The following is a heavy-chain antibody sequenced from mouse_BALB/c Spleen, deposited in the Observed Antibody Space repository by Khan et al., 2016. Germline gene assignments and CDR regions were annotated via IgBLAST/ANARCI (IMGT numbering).Heavy chain of an antibody. CDR1: GYSITSDYA. Sequence: EVQLQESGPGLVKPSQSLSLTCTVTGYSITSDYAWNWIRQFPGNKLEWMGYISYSGSTSYNPSLKSRISITRDTSKNQFFLQLNSVTTEDTATYYCAGAWFAYWGQGTLVTVSA. CDR2: ISYSGST. J-gene: IGHJ3*01. CDR3: AGAWFAY. V-gene: IGHV3-2*02.